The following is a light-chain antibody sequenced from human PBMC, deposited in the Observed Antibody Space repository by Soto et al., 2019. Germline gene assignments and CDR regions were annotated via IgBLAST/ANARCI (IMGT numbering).Light chain of an antibody. Sequence: EIVLTQSPGTLSLSPGEGATLSCRASQSISSTFLAWYQHKPGQAPRVLIYGASRRAAGIPDRFSGSGSGTDFTLTISRLEPGDFAVYYCQQYESSWTFGQGTKVEMK. J-gene: IGKJ1*01. CDR3: QQYESSWT. CDR2: GAS. V-gene: IGKV3-20*01. CDR1: QSISSTF.